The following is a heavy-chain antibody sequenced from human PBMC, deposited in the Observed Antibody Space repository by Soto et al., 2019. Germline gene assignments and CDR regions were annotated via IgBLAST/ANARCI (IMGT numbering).Heavy chain of an antibody. CDR2: IYYSGST. D-gene: IGHD4-17*01. Sequence: QVQLQESGPGLVKPSQTLSLTCTVSGGSISSGGYYWSWLRQHPGKGLEWIGYIYYSGSTYYNPSLTRRVTISVDTSKNQFSLKLSSVTAADTAVYYCARLRGPVTPELDVWGQGTLVTVSS. CDR3: ARLRGPVTPELDV. J-gene: IGHJ4*02. CDR1: GGSISSGGYY. V-gene: IGHV4-31*03.